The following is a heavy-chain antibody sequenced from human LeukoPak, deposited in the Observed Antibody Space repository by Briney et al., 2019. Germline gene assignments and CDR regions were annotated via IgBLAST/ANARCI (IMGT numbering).Heavy chain of an antibody. Sequence: SETLSLTCTVSGGSISSSSYYWGWIRQPPGKGLEWIGSIYYSGSTYYNPSLKSRVTISVDTSKNQFSLKLSSVTAADTAVYYCARLIEENWNYYFDSWGQGTLVTVSS. CDR3: ARLIEENWNYYFDS. CDR1: GGSISSSSYY. V-gene: IGHV4-39*07. J-gene: IGHJ4*01. CDR2: IYYSGST. D-gene: IGHD1-7*01.